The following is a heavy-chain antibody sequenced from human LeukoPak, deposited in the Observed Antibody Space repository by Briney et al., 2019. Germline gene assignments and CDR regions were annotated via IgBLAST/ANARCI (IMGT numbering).Heavy chain of an antibody. D-gene: IGHD6-13*01. CDR3: ARDQRSGIAAAEHFDY. J-gene: IGHJ4*02. V-gene: IGHV3-11*04. CDR2: ISSSGSTI. Sequence: GGSLRLSCAASGFTFNDYYMSWIRQAPGKGLEWVSYISSSGSTIYYADSVKGRFTISRDNAKNSLYLQMNSLRAEDTAVYYCARDQRSGIAAAEHFDYWGQGTLVTVSS. CDR1: GFTFNDYY.